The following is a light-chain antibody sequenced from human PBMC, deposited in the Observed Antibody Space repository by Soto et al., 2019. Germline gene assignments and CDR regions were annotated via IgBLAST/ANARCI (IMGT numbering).Light chain of an antibody. CDR1: SSDVGAYDF. CDR3: SSYTTSSTVV. J-gene: IGLJ2*01. Sequence: QSVLTQPASVSGSPGQSITISCTGTSSDVGAYDFVSWYQHSPGKAPKLVTFDVTHRPPGISDRFSGSKSGNTASLTISGLPAEDEAGYYCSSYTTSSTVVFGGGTKLTVL. CDR2: DVT. V-gene: IGLV2-14*01.